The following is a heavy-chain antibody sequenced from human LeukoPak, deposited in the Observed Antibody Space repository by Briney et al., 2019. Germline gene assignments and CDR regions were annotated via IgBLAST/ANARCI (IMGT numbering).Heavy chain of an antibody. V-gene: IGHV1-69*04. D-gene: IGHD4-23*01. CDR1: GGTFSSYA. J-gene: IGHJ5*02. CDR3: ARDGSREGVTLNWFDP. Sequence: ASVKVSCKASGGTFSSYAISWVRQAPGQGLEWMGRIIPILGIANYAQKFQGRVTITADKSTSTAYMELSSLRSEDTAVYYCARDGSREGVTLNWFDPWGQGTLVTVSS. CDR2: IIPILGIA.